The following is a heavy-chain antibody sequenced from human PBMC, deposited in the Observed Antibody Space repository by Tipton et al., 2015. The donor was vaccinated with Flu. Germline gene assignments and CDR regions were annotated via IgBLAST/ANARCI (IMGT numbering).Heavy chain of an antibody. Sequence: SLRLSCAASGFTFSSYSMDWVRQAPGKGLEWVSSISSSSSYIYYADSVKGRFTISRDNSKNKLYLQMNSLRVEDTAVYYCARDLGDPNNYGSGSPDYWGQGTLVTVSS. V-gene: IGHV3-21*01. J-gene: IGHJ4*02. D-gene: IGHD3-10*01. CDR2: ISSSSSYI. CDR1: GFTFSSYS. CDR3: ARDLGDPNNYGSGSPDY.